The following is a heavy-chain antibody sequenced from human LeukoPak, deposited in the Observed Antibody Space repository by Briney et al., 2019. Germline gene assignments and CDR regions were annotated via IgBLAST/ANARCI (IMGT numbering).Heavy chain of an antibody. Sequence: QPGGSLRLSCAASGFTFSSYAMTWVRQAPGKGLEWVSAISGSGGDTYHADSLKGRFTISRDNSKNTLYLQMHSLRAEDTAVYYCATHHTSRYSHYYFDYWGQGTLVTVSS. CDR2: ISGSGGDT. J-gene: IGHJ4*02. V-gene: IGHV3-23*01. CDR1: GFTFSSYA. D-gene: IGHD2-2*01. CDR3: ATHHTSRYSHYYFDY.